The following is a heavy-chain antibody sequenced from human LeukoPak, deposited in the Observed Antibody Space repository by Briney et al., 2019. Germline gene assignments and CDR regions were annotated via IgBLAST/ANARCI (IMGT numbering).Heavy chain of an antibody. CDR2: IYSDNT. D-gene: IGHD5-18*01. J-gene: IGHJ4*02. CDR3: ARGRETYNFDY. Sequence: GGSLRLSCTVSGFTVSSNSMSWVRQAPGKGLEWVSFIYSDNTHYSDSVKGRFTISRDNYINTLYLQMNSLRPEDMATFYCARGRETYNFDYWGQGTLVTVSS. CDR1: GFTVSSNS. V-gene: IGHV3-66*03.